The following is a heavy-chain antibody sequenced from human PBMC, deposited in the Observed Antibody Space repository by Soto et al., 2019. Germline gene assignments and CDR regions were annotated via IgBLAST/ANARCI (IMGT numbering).Heavy chain of an antibody. CDR2: IYYSGST. V-gene: IGHV4-39*01. CDR3: ARRLGIVVVPAAMAWFDL. J-gene: IGHJ5*02. Sequence: SARLSLTCALSGVSISISVDYLGWIRQPPGKGLEWIGSIYYSGSTYYNPSLKSRVTISVDTSKNQFSLKLSSVTAADTAVYYCARRLGIVVVPAAMAWFDLWGQGTLVTVSS. CDR1: GVSISISVDY. D-gene: IGHD2-2*03.